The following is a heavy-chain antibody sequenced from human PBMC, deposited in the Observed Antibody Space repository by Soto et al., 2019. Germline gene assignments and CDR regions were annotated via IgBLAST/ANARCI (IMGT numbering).Heavy chain of an antibody. D-gene: IGHD6-13*01. CDR3: AREHYSSRWYWFDP. Sequence: QVQLQESGPGLVKPSETLSLTCTVSGGSISSYCWSWIRQPPGKGLEWIGYIYYSGSTNYNPSLKSRVTISVDTSKNQFSLKLSSVTAADTAVYYCAREHYSSRWYWFDPWGQRTLVTVSS. J-gene: IGHJ5*02. CDR1: GGSISSYC. CDR2: IYYSGST. V-gene: IGHV4-59*01.